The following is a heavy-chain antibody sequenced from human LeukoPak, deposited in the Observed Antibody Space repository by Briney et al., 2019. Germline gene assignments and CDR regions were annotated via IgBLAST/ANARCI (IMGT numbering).Heavy chain of an antibody. CDR2: INHSGST. Sequence: SETLSLTCAVYGGSFSGYYWSWIRQPPGKGLEWIGEINHSGSTNYNPSLKSRVTISVDTSKNQFSLKLSSVTAADTAVYYCARGRGGYSYEQVDYWGQGTLVTVSS. CDR1: GGSFSGYY. V-gene: IGHV4-34*01. J-gene: IGHJ4*02. CDR3: ARGRGGYSYEQVDY. D-gene: IGHD5-18*01.